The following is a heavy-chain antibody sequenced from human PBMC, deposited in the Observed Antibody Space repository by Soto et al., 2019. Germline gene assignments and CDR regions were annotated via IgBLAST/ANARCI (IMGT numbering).Heavy chain of an antibody. D-gene: IGHD2-2*01. J-gene: IGHJ5*02. CDR1: GYTFTSYD. Sequence: ASVKVSCKASGYTFTSYDINWVRQATGQGLEWMGWMNPNSGNTGYAQKFQGRVTMTRNTSISTAYMELSSLRSEDTAVYYCARGFRGTGVVVVPAARARGFDPWGQGTLVTVSS. CDR3: ARGFRGTGVVVVPAARARGFDP. V-gene: IGHV1-8*01. CDR2: MNPNSGNT.